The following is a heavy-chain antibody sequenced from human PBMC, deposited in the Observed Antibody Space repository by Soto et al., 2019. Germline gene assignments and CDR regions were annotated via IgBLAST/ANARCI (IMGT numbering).Heavy chain of an antibody. CDR2: ISSNGGST. CDR1: GFTFSSYA. V-gene: IGHV3-64*02. Sequence: GGSLRLSCAASGFTFSSYAMHWVRQAPGKGLEYVSAISSNGGSTYYADSVKGRFTISRDNSKNTLYLQMGSLRAEDMAVYYCARGLNREWLLSDAFDIWGQGTMVTVSS. CDR3: ARGLNREWLLSDAFDI. D-gene: IGHD3-3*01. J-gene: IGHJ3*02.